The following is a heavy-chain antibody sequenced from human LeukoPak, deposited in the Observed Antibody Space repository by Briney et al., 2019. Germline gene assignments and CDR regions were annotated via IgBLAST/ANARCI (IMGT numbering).Heavy chain of an antibody. J-gene: IGHJ5*02. Sequence: SETLSLTCTVYGGSISSYYWSWIRQPPGKGLEWIGYIYYSGSTNYNPSLKSRVTISVDTSKNQFSLKLSSVTAADTAVYYCARAYYYGSGGPWFDPWGQGTLVTVSS. D-gene: IGHD3-10*01. CDR2: IYYSGST. V-gene: IGHV4-59*01. CDR1: GGSISSYY. CDR3: ARAYYYGSGGPWFDP.